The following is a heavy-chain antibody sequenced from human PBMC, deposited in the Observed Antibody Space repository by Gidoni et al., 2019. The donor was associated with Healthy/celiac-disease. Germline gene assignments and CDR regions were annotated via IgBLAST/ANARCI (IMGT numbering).Heavy chain of an antibody. J-gene: IGHJ4*02. V-gene: IGHV3-23*04. CDR3: AKDLRRFLEWLSPLDY. D-gene: IGHD3-3*01. CDR1: GFTFSSYA. CDR2: MSGSGGST. Sequence: EVQLVESGGGVVQPGGSLRLSCAASGFTFSSYAMSWVRQAPGKGLEWVSAMSGSGGSTYYADSVKGRFTISRDNSKNTLYLQMNSLRAEDTAVYYCAKDLRRFLEWLSPLDYWGQGTLVTVSS.